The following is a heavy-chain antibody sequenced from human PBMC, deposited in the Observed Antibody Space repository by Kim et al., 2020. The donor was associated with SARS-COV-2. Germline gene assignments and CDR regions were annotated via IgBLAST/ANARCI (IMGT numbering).Heavy chain of an antibody. V-gene: IGHV3-7*01. J-gene: IGHJ3*02. D-gene: IGHD6-13*01. CDR3: ARARIAAAGTVAFDI. Sequence: GGSLRLSCAASGFTFSSYWMSWVRQAPGKGLEWVANIKQDGSEKYYVDSVKGRFTISRDNAKNTLYLQMNSLRAEDTAVYYCARARIAAAGTVAFDIWGQGTMVTVSS. CDR1: GFTFSSYW. CDR2: IKQDGSEK.